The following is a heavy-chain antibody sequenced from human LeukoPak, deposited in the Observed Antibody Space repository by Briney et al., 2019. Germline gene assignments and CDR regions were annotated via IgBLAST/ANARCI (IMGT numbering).Heavy chain of an antibody. V-gene: IGHV4-39*01. J-gene: IGHJ4*02. CDR3: ARQTGSGLFILP. Sequence: SETLSLTCTVSGVSISSSNSYWGWIRQPSGKGLEWIGSIYYSGNTYYNASLKSQVSISIDTSKNQFSLRLTSVTAADTAVYYCARQTGSGLFILPGGQGTLVTVSS. CDR1: GVSISSSNSY. CDR2: IYYSGNT. D-gene: IGHD3/OR15-3a*01.